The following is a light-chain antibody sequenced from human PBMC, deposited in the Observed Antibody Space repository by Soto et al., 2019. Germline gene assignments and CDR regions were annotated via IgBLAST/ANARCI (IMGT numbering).Light chain of an antibody. Sequence: QLVLTQSPSASASLGASVKLTCTLSSGHNSYAIAWHQQQPEKGPRYLMKLNSDGSHNKGDGIPDRFSGSSSGAERYLTISSLQSEDEADYYCQTWGTGILVFGGGTKVTVL. CDR3: QTWGTGILV. V-gene: IGLV4-69*01. CDR2: LNSDGSH. J-gene: IGLJ3*02. CDR1: SGHNSYA.